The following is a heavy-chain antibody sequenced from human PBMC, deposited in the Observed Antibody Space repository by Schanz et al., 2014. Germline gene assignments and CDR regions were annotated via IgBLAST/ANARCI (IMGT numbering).Heavy chain of an antibody. J-gene: IGHJ4*02. CDR2: ISWNSGSI. Sequence: EVQVEESGGGLVQPGRSLRLSCAVSGFTFDEYAMHWVRQAPGKGLEWVSGISWNSGSIGYADSVKGRFTISRDNAKNSLYLQMNSLRAEDTALYYCAKGGAGIVATTFDYWGQGTLVTVSS. D-gene: IGHD5-12*01. V-gene: IGHV3-9*01. CDR3: AKGGAGIVATTFDY. CDR1: GFTFDEYA.